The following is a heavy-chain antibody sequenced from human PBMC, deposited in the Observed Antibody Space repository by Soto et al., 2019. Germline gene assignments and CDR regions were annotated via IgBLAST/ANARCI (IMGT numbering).Heavy chain of an antibody. J-gene: IGHJ4*02. V-gene: IGHV3-30*03. Sequence: QVQLVESGGGVVQPGRSLRLSCADSGFTFSSYGMHWVRQAPGKGLEWVAVISYDGSNKYYADSVKGRFTISRDNSKNTLYLQMNSLRAEDTAVYYCAPWFGAFDYWCQGTLVTVSS. CDR1: GFTFSSYG. D-gene: IGHD3-10*01. CDR3: APWFGAFDY. CDR2: ISYDGSNK.